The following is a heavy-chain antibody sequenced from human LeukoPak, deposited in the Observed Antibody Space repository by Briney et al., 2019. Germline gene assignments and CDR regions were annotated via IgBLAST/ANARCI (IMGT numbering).Heavy chain of an antibody. CDR1: GGSISSYY. CDR3: AREGGPLNWFDP. J-gene: IGHJ5*02. V-gene: IGHV4-59*12. CDR2: IYYSGST. D-gene: IGHD1-26*01. Sequence: SETLSLTCTVSGGSISSYYWSWIRQPPGKGLEWIGYIYYSGSTNYNPSLKSRVTISVDTSKNQFSLKLSSVTAADTAVYYCAREGGPLNWFDPWGQGTLVTVSS.